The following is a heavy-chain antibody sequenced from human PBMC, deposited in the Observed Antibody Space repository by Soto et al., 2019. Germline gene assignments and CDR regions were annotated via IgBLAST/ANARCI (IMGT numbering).Heavy chain of an antibody. D-gene: IGHD3-3*01. CDR2: IRRNGINT. J-gene: IGHJ4*02. V-gene: IGHV3-64D*06. Sequence: PVGSLRLSCSASGFTFSDYSIHWVRQAPGKGLEYVSAIRRNGINTDYADSVKGRFTISRDNSRNTVSLQMSSLRAEDTAVYYCVKLTNTYYDFWGQGTLVTVSS. CDR1: GFTFSDYS. CDR3: VKLTNTYYDF.